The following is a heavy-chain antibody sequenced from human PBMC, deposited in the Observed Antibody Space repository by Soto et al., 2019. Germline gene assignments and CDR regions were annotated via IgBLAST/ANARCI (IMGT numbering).Heavy chain of an antibody. J-gene: IGHJ6*02. V-gene: IGHV4-34*01. CDR3: ARSIRRDGYNKGDYYYYYGMDV. Sequence: SETLSLTCAVSGGSFRGYNWNWIRQSPGKGLEWIGEINHGGTTNYNPSLNSRVIISVDTSKNQFSLKLSSVTAADTAVYYCARSIRRDGYNKGDYYYYYGMDVWGQGTVVTVSS. D-gene: IGHD3-3*02. CDR1: GGSFRGYN. CDR2: INHGGTT.